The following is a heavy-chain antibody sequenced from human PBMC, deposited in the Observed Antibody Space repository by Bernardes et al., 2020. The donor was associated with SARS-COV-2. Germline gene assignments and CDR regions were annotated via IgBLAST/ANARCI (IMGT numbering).Heavy chain of an antibody. CDR3: ARDFAPSGYSYGFDY. J-gene: IGHJ4*02. D-gene: IGHD5-18*01. CDR1: GFTFSSYW. V-gene: IGHV3-7*01. Sequence: GGSLRLSCAASGFTFSSYWMSWVRQAPGKGLEWVAHIKQDGSEKYYVDSVKDRFTIPRDNAKNSLYLQMNSLRAEDTAVYYFARDFAPSGYSYGFDYWGQGTLVTVSS. CDR2: IKQDGSEK.